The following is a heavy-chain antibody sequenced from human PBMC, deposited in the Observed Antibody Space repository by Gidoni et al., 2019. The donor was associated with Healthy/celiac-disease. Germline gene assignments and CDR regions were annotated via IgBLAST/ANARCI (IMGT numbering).Heavy chain of an antibody. CDR1: GFPFSNAW. V-gene: IGHV3-15*01. Sequence: EVQLVESGGGLVKPGGSLRLSCAASGFPFSNAWMSWVRQAPGKGLEWVGRIKSKTDGGTTDYAAPVKGRFTISRDDSKNTLYLQMNSLKTEDTAVYYCTTGPPDIVVVVAATPTDYWGQGTLVTVSS. CDR2: IKSKTDGGTT. D-gene: IGHD2-15*01. CDR3: TTGPPDIVVVVAATPTDY. J-gene: IGHJ4*02.